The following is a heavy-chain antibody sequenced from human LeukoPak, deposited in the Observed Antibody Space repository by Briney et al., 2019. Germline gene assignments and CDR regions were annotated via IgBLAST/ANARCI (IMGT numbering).Heavy chain of an antibody. V-gene: IGHV3-7*01. CDR1: GFTFSSYW. CDR2: IKQDGSEK. D-gene: IGHD1-26*01. Sequence: GGPLRLSCAASGFTFSSYWMSWVRQAPGKGLEWVANIKQDGSEKYYVDSVKGRFTISRDNAKNSLYLQMNSLRAEDTAVYYCARDQGIVGATTDAFDIWGQGTMVTVSS. J-gene: IGHJ3*02. CDR3: ARDQGIVGATTDAFDI.